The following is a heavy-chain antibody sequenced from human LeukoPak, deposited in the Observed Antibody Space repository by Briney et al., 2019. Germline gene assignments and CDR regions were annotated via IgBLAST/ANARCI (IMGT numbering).Heavy chain of an antibody. V-gene: IGHV3-48*04. CDR3: ARGDSSGWLY. J-gene: IGHJ4*02. Sequence: GRSLRLSRSASGFTFSSYSMNWVRQAPGKGLEWVSYISPSSSSIDYADAVKGRFIISRDNAKNSLYLQMNSLRAEDTAVYYCARGDSSGWLYWGQGTLVTVSS. CDR1: GFTFSSYS. CDR2: ISPSSSSI. D-gene: IGHD6-19*01.